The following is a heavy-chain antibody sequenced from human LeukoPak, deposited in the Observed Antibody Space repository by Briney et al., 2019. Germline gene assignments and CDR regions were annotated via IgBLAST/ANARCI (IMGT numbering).Heavy chain of an antibody. J-gene: IGHJ4*02. Sequence: ASVKVSCKASGYTFTSYGISWVRQAPGQGLEWMGWISAYNGNTNYAQKLQGRVTMTTDTSTSTAYMELRSPRSDDTAVYYCARVLSDSSGYYSYYFDYWGQGTLVTVSS. V-gene: IGHV1-18*01. CDR3: ARVLSDSSGYYSYYFDY. CDR2: ISAYNGNT. D-gene: IGHD3-22*01. CDR1: GYTFTSYG.